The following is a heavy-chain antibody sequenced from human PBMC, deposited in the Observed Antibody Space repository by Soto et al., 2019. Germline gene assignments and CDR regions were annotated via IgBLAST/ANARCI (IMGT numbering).Heavy chain of an antibody. D-gene: IGHD2-8*01. Sequence: GGSRRLACTGSGFTFSSSTMTWVSQGPGKGLEWVSSISSSSSYIYFADSLKGRFTISRDNAKNSLYLQMNSLRAEDTAVYYCARDSGEMYAVWGQGTQVTVSS. V-gene: IGHV3-21*06. J-gene: IGHJ4*02. CDR1: GFTFSSST. CDR3: ARDSGEMYAV. CDR2: ISSSSSYI.